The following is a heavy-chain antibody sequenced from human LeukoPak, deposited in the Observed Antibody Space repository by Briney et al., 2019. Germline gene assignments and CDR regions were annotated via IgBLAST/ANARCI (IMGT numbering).Heavy chain of an antibody. D-gene: IGHD2-15*01. Sequence: ASAKVSCKASGYTFTGYYMHWVRQAPGQGLEWMGWINPNSGGTNYAQKFQGWVTMTRDTSISTAYMELSRLRSDNTAVYYCARGYCSGGSCHLFDYWGQGTLVTVSS. J-gene: IGHJ4*02. CDR1: GYTFTGYY. CDR3: ARGYCSGGSCHLFDY. CDR2: INPNSGGT. V-gene: IGHV1-2*04.